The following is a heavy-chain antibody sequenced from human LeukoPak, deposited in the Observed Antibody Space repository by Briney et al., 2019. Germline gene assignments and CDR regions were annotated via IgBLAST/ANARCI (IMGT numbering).Heavy chain of an antibody. CDR2: IYYSEST. CDR3: ARALRYCSSTSCYRASYYYYYMDV. Sequence: PSETLSLTCTVSGGSISSYYWSWIRQPPGKGLEWIGYIYYSESTNYNPSLKSRVTISVDTSKNQFSLKLSSVTAADTAVYYCARALRYCSSTSCYRASYYYYYMDVWGKGTTVTISS. CDR1: GGSISSYY. V-gene: IGHV4-59*01. D-gene: IGHD2-2*01. J-gene: IGHJ6*03.